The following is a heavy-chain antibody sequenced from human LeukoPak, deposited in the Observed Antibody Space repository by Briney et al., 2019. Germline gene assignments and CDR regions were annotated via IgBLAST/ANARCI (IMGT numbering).Heavy chain of an antibody. D-gene: IGHD6-19*01. CDR2: IIPIFGTA. Sequence: SVKVSCKASGGTFSSYAISWVRQAPGQGLEWMGGIIPIFGTANYAQKFQGRVTITADESTSTAYMELSSLRSEDTAVYYCASGHIAVAGTRAEYFQHWGQGTLVTVSS. J-gene: IGHJ1*01. V-gene: IGHV1-69*13. CDR1: GGTFSSYA. CDR3: ASGHIAVAGTRAEYFQH.